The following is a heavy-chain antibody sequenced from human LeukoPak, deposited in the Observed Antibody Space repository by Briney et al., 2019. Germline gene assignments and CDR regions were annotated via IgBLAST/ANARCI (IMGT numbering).Heavy chain of an antibody. D-gene: IGHD3-9*01. Sequence: GGSLRLSCAASGFNFDDYAMHWVRQAPGKGLEWVSGISWNSVRIGYADSVKGRFTISRDNAKNSLYLQMNSLRAEDTALYYCAKGHFDWLLSDYIDYWGQGTLVTVSS. CDR3: AKGHFDWLLSDYIDY. CDR1: GFNFDDYA. J-gene: IGHJ4*02. CDR2: ISWNSVRI. V-gene: IGHV3-9*01.